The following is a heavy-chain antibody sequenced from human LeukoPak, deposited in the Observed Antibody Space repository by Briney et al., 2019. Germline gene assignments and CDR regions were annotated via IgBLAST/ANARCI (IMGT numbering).Heavy chain of an antibody. V-gene: IGHV3-7*01. J-gene: IGHJ6*03. CDR1: GFIFSSYW. CDR3: ARDGRDLYDFWSGNYYYYYYMDV. D-gene: IGHD3-3*01. CDR2: IRKNGSEK. Sequence: GGSLRLSCAASGFIFSSYWMSWVRQAPGKGLEWVANIRKNGSEKYYVDSVKGRFTISRDNAKNSLYLQMNSLRAEDTAVYYCARDGRDLYDFWSGNYYYYYYMDVWGKGTTVTVSS.